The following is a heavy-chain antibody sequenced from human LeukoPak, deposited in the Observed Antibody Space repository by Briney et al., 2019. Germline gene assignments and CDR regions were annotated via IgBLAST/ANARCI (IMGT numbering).Heavy chain of an antibody. V-gene: IGHV3-7*01. D-gene: IGHD2-2*01. CDR2: IKQDGSEK. CDR1: GFTFCSYW. Sequence: GGSLRLSCVASGFTFCSYWMSWVRQAPGKGLEWVANIKQDGSEKYYVDSVKGRFTISRDNAKNSLYLQMNSLRAEDTAVYYCARDYWSEIVLEPAFDYWGQGTLVTVSS. CDR3: ARDYWSEIVLEPAFDY. J-gene: IGHJ4*02.